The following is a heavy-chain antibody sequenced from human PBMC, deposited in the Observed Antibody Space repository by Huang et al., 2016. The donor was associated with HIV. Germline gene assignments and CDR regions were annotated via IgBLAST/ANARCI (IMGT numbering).Heavy chain of an antibody. CDR1: GFKFSNYW. D-gene: IGHD2-15*01. V-gene: IGHV3-74*01. Sequence: EEHLVESGGGLVQTGGSLRLSCEASGFKFSNYWMQWVRQAQGKGMMWVSRMKSDGRTTDYADSVKGRFTISRDNAKNTLYLQMSSLTAEDTAIYYCARAGGFEIWGQGTVVTVSS. CDR3: ARAGGFEI. J-gene: IGHJ3*02. CDR2: MKSDGRTT.